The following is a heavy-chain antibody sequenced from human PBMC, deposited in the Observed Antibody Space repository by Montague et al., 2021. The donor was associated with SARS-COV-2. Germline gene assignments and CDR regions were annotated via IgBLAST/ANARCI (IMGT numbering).Heavy chain of an antibody. V-gene: IGHV6-1*01. CDR3: ARDRLAVGTSLGMDV. D-gene: IGHD1-1*01. CDR2: TYYRSKWYA. Sequence: CAISGDSVSSNNAWTWIRQSPSRGLEWLGRTYYRSKWYADYAVSVKSRITIYPDTSKNQFSLHLNFVTPEETALYYCARDRLAVGTSLGMDVWGQGTTVTVSS. J-gene: IGHJ6*02. CDR1: GDSVSSNNA.